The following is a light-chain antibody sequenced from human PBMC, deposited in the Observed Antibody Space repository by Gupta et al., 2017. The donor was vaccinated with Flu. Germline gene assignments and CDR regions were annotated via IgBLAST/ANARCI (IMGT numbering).Light chain of an antibody. V-gene: IGKV3-20*01. CDR1: QSVSSNY. CDR3: QHYGDSPAT. CDR2: GAS. Sequence: ELVLTQSPGTLSLSPGERATLSCRASQSVSSNYLAWYQHKPGQAARLLIYGASTRATGIPDRCSGSESGTDFTLTISRLEPEDFAVYYCQHYGDSPATFGQGTQVEIK. J-gene: IGKJ1*01.